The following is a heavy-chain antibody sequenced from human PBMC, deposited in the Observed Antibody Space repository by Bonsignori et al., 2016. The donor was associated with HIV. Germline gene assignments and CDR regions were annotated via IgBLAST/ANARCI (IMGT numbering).Heavy chain of an antibody. J-gene: IGHJ3*01. CDR2: INPDGNNQ. D-gene: IGHD3-16*01. CDR3: ARYLRLGQLWVAFDL. V-gene: IGHV3-7*03. Sequence: WIRQPPGKGLEWVANINPDGNNQDYVDSLKGRFTVFRDNAKNSLYLQMNSLRAEDTAVYYCARYLRLGQLWVAFDLWGQGTMVTVSS.